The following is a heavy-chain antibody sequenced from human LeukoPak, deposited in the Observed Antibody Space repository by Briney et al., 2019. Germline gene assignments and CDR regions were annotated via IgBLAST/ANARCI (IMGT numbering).Heavy chain of an antibody. D-gene: IGHD3-16*01. CDR3: ARALKVFDYSGAFDI. Sequence: GRSLRLSCAASGFTFSSYAMHWVRQAPGKGLEWVAVISYDGSNKYYADSVKGRFTISRDNSKNTLYLQMNSLRAEDTAVYYCARALKVFDYSGAFDIWGQGTMVTVSS. V-gene: IGHV3-30-3*01. CDR2: ISYDGSNK. CDR1: GFTFSSYA. J-gene: IGHJ3*02.